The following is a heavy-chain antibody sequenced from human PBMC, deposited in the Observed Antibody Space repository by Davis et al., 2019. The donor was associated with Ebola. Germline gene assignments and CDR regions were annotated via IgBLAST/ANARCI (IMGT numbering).Heavy chain of an antibody. CDR3: ARAATRDGYNFRPHFDI. V-gene: IGHV4-31*03. J-gene: IGHJ3*02. Sequence: MPSETLSLTCTVSGGSISSGGYYWSWIRQHPGKGLEWIGYIYYSGSTYYNPSLKSRVTISVDTSKNQFSLKLSSVTAADTAVYYCARAATRDGYNFRPHFDIWGQGTTVTVSS. CDR2: IYYSGST. CDR1: GGSISSGGYY. D-gene: IGHD5-24*01.